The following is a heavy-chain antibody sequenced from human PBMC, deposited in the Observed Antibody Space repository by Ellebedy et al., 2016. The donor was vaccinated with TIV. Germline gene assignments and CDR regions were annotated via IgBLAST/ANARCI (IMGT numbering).Heavy chain of an antibody. J-gene: IGHJ5*02. V-gene: IGHV3-21*01. CDR2: ISGSGDYI. CDR1: GFTFNKHS. CDR3: ARLFSPGAHLPIGP. D-gene: IGHD1-26*01. Sequence: GESLKISCVASGFTFNKHSMNWVRQAPGKGLEWVSSISGSGDYIYYADSLQGRFTISRDNAKNSLYRQRTSLKSEDTAVYYCARLFSPGAHLPIGPWGQGALVTFSS.